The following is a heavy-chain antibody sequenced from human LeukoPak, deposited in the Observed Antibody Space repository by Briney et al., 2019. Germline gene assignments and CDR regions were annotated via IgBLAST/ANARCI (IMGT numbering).Heavy chain of an antibody. CDR3: ARPMYYDILTGENWFDP. D-gene: IGHD3-9*01. Sequence: ASVKVSCKASGYIFTRYGINWVRQAPGQGLEWMGWISVYDNTTNYAQKLQGRVTMTTDTSTSTAYMELRSLRSDDTAVYYCARPMYYDILTGENWFDPWGQGTLVTVSS. V-gene: IGHV1-18*01. CDR1: GYIFTRYG. J-gene: IGHJ5*02. CDR2: ISVYDNTT.